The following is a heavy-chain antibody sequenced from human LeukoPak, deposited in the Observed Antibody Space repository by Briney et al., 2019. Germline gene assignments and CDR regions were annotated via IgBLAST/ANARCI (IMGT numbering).Heavy chain of an antibody. V-gene: IGHV3-21*01. J-gene: IGHJ4*02. CDR1: GFTFTTYS. Sequence: PGGSLRLSCEASGFTFTTYSMTWVRQAPGKGLEWVSIISSGSSAILSADALKGRFTISRDDAKNLLYLDMNSLRAEDTAVYYCARGHTAVTRHFDFWGQGTLVTVS. D-gene: IGHD4-17*01. CDR2: ISSGSSAI. CDR3: ARGHTAVTRHFDF.